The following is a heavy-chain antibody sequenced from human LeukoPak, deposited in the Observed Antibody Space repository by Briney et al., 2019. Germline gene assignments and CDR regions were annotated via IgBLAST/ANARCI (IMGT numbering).Heavy chain of an antibody. D-gene: IGHD6-19*01. CDR2: ISSSSSYI. J-gene: IGHJ2*01. CDR1: GFTFSSYS. Sequence: GGSLRLSCAASGFTFSSYSMNWVRQAPGKGLEWVSSISSSSSYIYYADSVKDRFTISRDNAKNSLYLQMNSLRAEDTAVYYCASSSGWYVAFDLWGRGTLVTVSS. CDR3: ASSSGWYVAFDL. V-gene: IGHV3-21*01.